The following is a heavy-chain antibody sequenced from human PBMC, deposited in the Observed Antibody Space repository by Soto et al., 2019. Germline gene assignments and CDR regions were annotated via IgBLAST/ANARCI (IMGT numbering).Heavy chain of an antibody. CDR3: ARDLGYYGSGSYYIPLHMDV. CDR2: ISSSGSTI. CDR1: GFTFSDYY. D-gene: IGHD3-10*01. Sequence: SLRLSCAASGFTFSDYYMSWIRQAPGKGLALVSYISSSGSTIYYADSVKGRFTISRDNAKNSLYLQMNSLRAEDTAVYYCARDLGYYGSGSYYIPLHMDVWGKGTTVTVSS. V-gene: IGHV3-11*01. J-gene: IGHJ6*03.